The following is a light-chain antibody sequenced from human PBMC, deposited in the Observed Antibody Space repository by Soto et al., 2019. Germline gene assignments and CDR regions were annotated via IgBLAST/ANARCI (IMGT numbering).Light chain of an antibody. CDR3: QQYNNWPPLT. V-gene: IGKV3-15*01. CDR2: DAS. CDR1: QSVSSS. Sequence: EIVMTQSPATLSVSPGDRATLSCRASQSVSSSLAWYQQIPGQAPRLLIYDASTRATGIPARFGGSGSGTEFTLTISSLQSEDFAGYCCQQYNNWPPLTFGGGTKVELK. J-gene: IGKJ4*01.